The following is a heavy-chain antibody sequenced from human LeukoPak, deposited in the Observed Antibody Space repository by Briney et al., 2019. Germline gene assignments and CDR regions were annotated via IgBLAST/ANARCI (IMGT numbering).Heavy chain of an antibody. Sequence: SSETLSLTCTVSGGSISSYYWSWIRQPPGKGLEWIGYIYYSGSTNYNPSLKSRVTISVDTSKNQFSLKLSSVTAADTAVYYCARGTPRWDTYYYGSGSSFDYWGQGTLVTVSS. D-gene: IGHD3-10*01. CDR1: GGSISSYY. CDR2: IYYSGST. V-gene: IGHV4-59*01. J-gene: IGHJ4*02. CDR3: ARGTPRWDTYYYGSGSSFDY.